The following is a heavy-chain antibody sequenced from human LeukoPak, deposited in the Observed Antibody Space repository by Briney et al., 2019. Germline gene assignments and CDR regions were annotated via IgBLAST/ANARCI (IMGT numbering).Heavy chain of an antibody. D-gene: IGHD6-13*01. V-gene: IGHV3-11*06. CDR2: ISSSSSYT. CDR1: GFTFSDYY. J-gene: IGHJ5*02. CDR3: ARGGIEDWFDP. Sequence: GGSLRLSCAASGFTFSDYYMSWIRQAPGKGLEWVSNISSSSSYTNYADSVKGRFTISRDNAKNSLYLQMNSLRAEDTAVYYCARGGIEDWFDPWGQGTLVTVSS.